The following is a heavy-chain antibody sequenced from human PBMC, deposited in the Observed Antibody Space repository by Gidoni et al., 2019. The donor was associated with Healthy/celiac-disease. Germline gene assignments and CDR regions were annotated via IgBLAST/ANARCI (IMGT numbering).Heavy chain of an antibody. D-gene: IGHD3-10*01. CDR2: ISYDGSNK. Sequence: QVQLVESGGGVVQPGRSLRLSCAASGFTFSSYAMHWVRQAPGKGLEWVAVISYDGSNKYYADSVKGRFTISRDNSKNTLYLQMNSLRAEDTAVYYCAREGPVYDYYGSGRCMDVWGQGTTVTVSS. CDR1: GFTFSSYA. V-gene: IGHV3-30*01. J-gene: IGHJ6*02. CDR3: AREGPVYDYYGSGRCMDV.